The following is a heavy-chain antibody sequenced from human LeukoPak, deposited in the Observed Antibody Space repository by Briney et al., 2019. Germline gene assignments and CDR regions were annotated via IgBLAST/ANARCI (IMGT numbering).Heavy chain of an antibody. CDR1: GFTFDSYA. J-gene: IGHJ4*02. CDR3: AKQRAEPRCGDFDY. D-gene: IGHD1-14*01. V-gene: IGHV3-23*01. Sequence: QPGGSLRLSCAASGFTFDSYAMTWVRQAPGKGLEWVSTISGSGGSTYYGDSVRGRFTISRDNSKNTLYLQMNSLRAEDTAVYYCAKQRAEPRCGDFDYWGQGTLVSVSS. CDR2: ISGSGGST.